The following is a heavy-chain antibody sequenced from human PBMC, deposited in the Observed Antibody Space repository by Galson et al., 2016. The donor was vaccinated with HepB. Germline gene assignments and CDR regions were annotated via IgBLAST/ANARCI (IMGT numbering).Heavy chain of an antibody. Sequence: SVKVSCKASGYTFTDYDINWVRQATGQGLEWMGWMNPNTGNTGLAQKFQGRVTLTRNTSIRTAYMELNSLRSEDTAVYYCAGNFERTGDVDKWGQGTLVTVSS. D-gene: IGHD3-9*01. CDR3: AGNFERTGDVDK. CDR2: MNPNTGNT. J-gene: IGHJ4*02. CDR1: GYTFTDYD. V-gene: IGHV1-8*01.